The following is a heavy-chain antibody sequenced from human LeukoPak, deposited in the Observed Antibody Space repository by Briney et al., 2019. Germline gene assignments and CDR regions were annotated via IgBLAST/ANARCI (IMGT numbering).Heavy chain of an antibody. CDR3: ARGLGNYGY. J-gene: IGHJ4*02. V-gene: IGHV4-4*07. Sequence: PSETLSLTCTVSGGSISSYYWSWIRQPAVKGLKWIGRIYTSGSTNYNPSLKSRVTISVDKSKNQFSLKLSSVTAADTAVYYCARGLGNYGYWGQGTLVTVSS. CDR2: IYTSGST. D-gene: IGHD5-12*01. CDR1: GGSISSYY.